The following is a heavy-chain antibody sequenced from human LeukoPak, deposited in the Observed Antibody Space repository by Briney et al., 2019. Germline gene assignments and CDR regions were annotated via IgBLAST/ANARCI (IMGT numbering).Heavy chain of an antibody. Sequence: GGSLRLSSAASGFTFSSYWMHWVRQAPGKGLVWVSRINSDGSSTNYADSAKGRFTISRDNAKNTLYLQMNSLRAEDTAVYYCASASSHRIAAGGDYWGQGTLVTVSS. CDR3: ASASSHRIAAGGDY. V-gene: IGHV3-74*01. CDR2: INSDGSST. J-gene: IGHJ4*02. D-gene: IGHD6-13*01. CDR1: GFTFSSYW.